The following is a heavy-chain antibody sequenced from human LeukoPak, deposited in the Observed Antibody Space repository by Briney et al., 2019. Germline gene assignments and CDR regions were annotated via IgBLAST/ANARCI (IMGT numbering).Heavy chain of an antibody. D-gene: IGHD6-19*01. Sequence: GGSLRLSCAASGFTFSTYEMNWIRQAPGKGLDWVATTSGDGGRTCYADSVKGRFTISRDNSKRTQYLQMDRLRADDTAIYYCAKQGENSGWGSFDHWGQGILVSVSS. J-gene: IGHJ4*02. V-gene: IGHV3-23*01. CDR2: TSGDGGRT. CDR1: GFTFSTYE. CDR3: AKQGENSGWGSFDH.